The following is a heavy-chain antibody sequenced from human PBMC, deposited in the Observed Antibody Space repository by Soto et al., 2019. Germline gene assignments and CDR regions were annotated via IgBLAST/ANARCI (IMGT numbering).Heavy chain of an antibody. V-gene: IGHV4-59*11. CDR2: IYYTGTT. D-gene: IGHD6-19*01. J-gene: IGHJ4*02. Sequence: QMHLQESGPGLVKPSETLSLTCTVSGGSINNHYWSWIRQPPGKGLEWIGYIYYTGTTNYSPSLNSRVTISVDTSKNQFSLKLTSVTAADTAAYCCARGGWYLDDWGQGTPVTVSS. CDR1: GGSINNHY. CDR3: ARGGWYLDD.